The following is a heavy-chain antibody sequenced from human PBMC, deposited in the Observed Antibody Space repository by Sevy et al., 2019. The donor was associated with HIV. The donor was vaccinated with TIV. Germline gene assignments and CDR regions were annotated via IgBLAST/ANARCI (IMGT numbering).Heavy chain of an antibody. Sequence: SETLSLTCSVSGGSISSYFWTWVRQSPGKGLEWIGNTYFTGNTDYSPSLKSPVTLSLDTSKSQFSLTLKSVTAADTAIYFCARDSTTRPRVLDYWGQGTLVTVSS. J-gene: IGHJ4*02. CDR2: TYFTGNT. V-gene: IGHV4-59*01. D-gene: IGHD1-1*01. CDR3: ARDSTTRPRVLDY. CDR1: GGSISSYF.